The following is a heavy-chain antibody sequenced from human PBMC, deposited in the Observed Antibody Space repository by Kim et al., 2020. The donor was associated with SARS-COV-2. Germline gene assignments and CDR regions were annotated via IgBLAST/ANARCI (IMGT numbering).Heavy chain of an antibody. CDR3: AKGEGDIAAAGPGWVDP. CDR1: GFTFSSYG. CDR2: IWYDGSTK. Sequence: GGSLRLSCAASGFTFSSYGMHWVRQAPGKGLEWVAVIWYDGSTKYYADSVKGRFTISRDNSKNTLYLQMNSLRAEDTAVYYCAKGEGDIAAAGPGWVDP. J-gene: IGHJ5*02. D-gene: IGHD6-13*01. V-gene: IGHV3-33*06.